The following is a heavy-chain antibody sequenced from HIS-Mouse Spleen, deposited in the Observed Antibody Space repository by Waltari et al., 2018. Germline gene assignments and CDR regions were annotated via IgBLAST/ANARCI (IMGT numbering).Heavy chain of an antibody. CDR1: GFTSSDYY. J-gene: IGHJ4*02. CDR2: ISSSGSTI. V-gene: IGHV3-11*01. Sequence: GESGGGLVKPGGSLRLSCAASGFTSSDYYMSWIRQAPGKGLEWVSYISSSGSTIYYADTVKGRFTISRDNAKNSLYLQMNSLRAEDTAVYYCARDSVIQGPFYSYGYYFDYWGQGTLVTVSS. D-gene: IGHD5-18*01. CDR3: ARDSVIQGPFYSYGYYFDY.